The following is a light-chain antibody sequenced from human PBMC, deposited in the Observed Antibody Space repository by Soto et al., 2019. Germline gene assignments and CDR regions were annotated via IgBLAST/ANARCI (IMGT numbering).Light chain of an antibody. V-gene: IGKV1-6*01. Sequence: AIQMTQSPSSLSASVGDRVTITCRASQGIRNELGWYQQKTGKAPKLLIHAASTLQSGVPSRFSGSGSGTDFTLTISSLQPEDFATYYCLQDYNYPWTFGQGTKVDIK. J-gene: IGKJ1*01. CDR1: QGIRNE. CDR3: LQDYNYPWT. CDR2: AAS.